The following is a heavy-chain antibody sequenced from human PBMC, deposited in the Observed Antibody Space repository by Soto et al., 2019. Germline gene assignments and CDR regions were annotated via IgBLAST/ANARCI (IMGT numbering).Heavy chain of an antibody. V-gene: IGHV4-4*02. D-gene: IGHD3-9*01. CDR1: GGSISSSNW. J-gene: IGHJ4*02. CDR3: ARVRYDILTGYYGRLDY. Sequence: PSETLSLTCAVSGGSISSSNWWSWVRQPPGKGLEWIGEIYHSGSTNYNPSLKSRVTISVDKSKNQFSLKLSSVTAADTVVYYCARVRYDILTGYYGRLDYWGQGTLVTVSS. CDR2: IYHSGST.